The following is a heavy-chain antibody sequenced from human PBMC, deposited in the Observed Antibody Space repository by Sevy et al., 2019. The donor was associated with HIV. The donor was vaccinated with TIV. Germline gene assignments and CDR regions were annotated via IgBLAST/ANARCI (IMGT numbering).Heavy chain of an antibody. J-gene: IGHJ4*02. Sequence: GGSLRLSCAASGLTVTSNYMSWVRQAPGKGLDWVSIIYSDGSTKYADALKGRFTISRDNSKNTMYLQMNSLRVEDTAVYYCARGGTIFGLVRHYFDYWGQGTLVTVSS. CDR3: ARGGTIFGLVRHYFDY. CDR1: GLTVTSNY. D-gene: IGHD3-3*01. V-gene: IGHV3-66*01. CDR2: IYSDGST.